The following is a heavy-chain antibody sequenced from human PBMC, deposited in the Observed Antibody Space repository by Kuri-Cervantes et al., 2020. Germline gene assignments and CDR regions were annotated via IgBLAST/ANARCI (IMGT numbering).Heavy chain of an antibody. Sequence: GGSLRLSCKVSGYSFTSYWIGWVRQMPGKGLEWTGIIYPSDSDTRYSPSFQGQVTISADKSISTAYLQWGSLKASDTAMYYCARSSGWSKYNWFDPWGQGTLVTVSS. D-gene: IGHD6-19*01. CDR1: GYSFTSYW. J-gene: IGHJ5*02. CDR2: IYPSDSDT. V-gene: IGHV5-51*01. CDR3: ARSSGWSKYNWFDP.